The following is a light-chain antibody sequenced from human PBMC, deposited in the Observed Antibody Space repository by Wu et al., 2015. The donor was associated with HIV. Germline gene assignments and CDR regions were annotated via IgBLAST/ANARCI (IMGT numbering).Light chain of an antibody. CDR3: QQYNDWPPYS. V-gene: IGKV3-15*01. CDR2: DAS. Sequence: EIVMTQSPAILSVSPGERATLSCRASQSVGGDLAWYQQKPGQAPRLLIYDASTRAPGIPDRFSGSGSGTEFTLTISSLQSEDLADYYCQQYNDWPPYSFGQGTRLETK. J-gene: IGKJ2*03. CDR1: QSVGGD.